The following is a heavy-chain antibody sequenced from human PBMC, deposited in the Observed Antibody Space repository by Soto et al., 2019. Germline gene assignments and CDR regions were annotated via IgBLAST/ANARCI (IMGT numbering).Heavy chain of an antibody. CDR2: VSGGGFST. CDR1: GFTFSSCA. J-gene: IGHJ4*02. Sequence: PGGSLRLSCAASGFTFSSCAVSWVHQAPGKGLEWVSAVSGGGFSTYYADSVRGRFTISRDNSKNTVYLQMNSLRAEDTALYYCAKEASTTAYVDFWGQGILVTVSS. D-gene: IGHD2-21*02. CDR3: AKEASTTAYVDF. V-gene: IGHV3-23*01.